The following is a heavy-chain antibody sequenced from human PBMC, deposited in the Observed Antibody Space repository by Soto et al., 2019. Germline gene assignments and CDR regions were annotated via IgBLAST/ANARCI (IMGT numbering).Heavy chain of an antibody. CDR1: SSSMSCGFY. J-gene: IGHJ5*02. D-gene: IGHD3-3*01. CDR2: IYHSGSA. V-gene: IGHV4-38-2*01. Sequence: WETMTLTCAFPSSSMSCGFYSAWIRQPPGKVLEWIGNIYHSGSAHYNPSLKSRVTMSVDTSKNNFSLRLTSVTAAGTAVYYCARVTIFEYWFDPWGQGILVTVSS. CDR3: ARVTIFEYWFDP.